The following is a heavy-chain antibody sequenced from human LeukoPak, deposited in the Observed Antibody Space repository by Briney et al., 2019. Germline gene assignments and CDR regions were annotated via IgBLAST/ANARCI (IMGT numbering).Heavy chain of an antibody. CDR3: ASQNCSTPTCSVAWFDI. CDR2: IYAAGNT. Sequence: PSEALSLTCTVSGGSMSDNYWNWIRQPAGKGLEWIGRIYAAGNTNYNPSLKSRVTMSIDTSKNLFSLRLSSVTDADTAMYYCASQNCSTPTCSVAWFDIRGQGILVTVSS. J-gene: IGHJ5*02. D-gene: IGHD2-2*01. CDR1: GGSMSDNY. V-gene: IGHV4-4*07.